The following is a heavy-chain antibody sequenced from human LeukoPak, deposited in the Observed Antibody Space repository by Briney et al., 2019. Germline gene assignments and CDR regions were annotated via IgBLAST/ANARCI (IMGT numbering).Heavy chain of an antibody. J-gene: IGHJ6*02. Sequence: SETLSLTCAVYGGSFSGYYWSWIRQPPGKGLEWIGEINHSGSTNYNPSLKSRVTISVDTSKNQFSLKLSSVTAADTAVYYCASVPRSGHYYYYGMDVWGQGTTVTVSS. V-gene: IGHV4-34*01. CDR3: ASVPRSGHYYYYGMDV. CDR1: GGSFSGYY. CDR2: INHSGST.